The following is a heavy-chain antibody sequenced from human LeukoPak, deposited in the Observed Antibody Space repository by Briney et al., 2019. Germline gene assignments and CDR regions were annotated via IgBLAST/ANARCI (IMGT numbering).Heavy chain of an antibody. D-gene: IGHD1-26*01. J-gene: IGHJ5*02. V-gene: IGHV3-23*01. CDR3: AKGGHFSCFDP. CDR2: ISGFGEST. Sequence: GGYLRLSCAASGFTFRNSAMTWVRQAPGKGLEWVSTISGFGESTFYADSVKGRFTISRDNSKGTLYLQMNTLRADDTAVYFCAKGGHFSCFDPWGPGTLVTVSS. CDR1: GFTFRNSA.